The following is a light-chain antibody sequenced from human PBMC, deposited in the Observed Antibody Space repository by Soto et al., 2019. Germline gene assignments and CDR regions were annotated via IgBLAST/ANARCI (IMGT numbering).Light chain of an antibody. CDR3: QQYHSYPLT. V-gene: IGKV1-5*03. J-gene: IGKJ4*01. CDR2: KAS. Sequence: DIQXTQSPXTLSASVGDRVTITCRASQSISSWLAWYQQKPGKAPKLLIYKASSLESGVPSRFSGGGSGTEFTLTISSLQPDDFATYYCQQYHSYPLTFGGGTKVEFK. CDR1: QSISSW.